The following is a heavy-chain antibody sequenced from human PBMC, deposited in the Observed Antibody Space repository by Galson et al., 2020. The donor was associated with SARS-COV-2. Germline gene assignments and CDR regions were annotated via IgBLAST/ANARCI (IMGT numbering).Heavy chain of an antibody. J-gene: IGHJ3*02. CDR2: ISSSGSTI. CDR1: GFTFSSYE. Sequence: GESLKISCAASGFTFSSYEMNWVRQAPGKGLEWVSYISSSGSTIYYADSVKGRFTISRDNAKNSLYLQMNSLRAEDTAVYYCARDGRGGYCSGGSCYDAFDIWGQGTMVTVSS. V-gene: IGHV3-48*03. CDR3: ARDGRGGYCSGGSCYDAFDI. D-gene: IGHD2-15*01.